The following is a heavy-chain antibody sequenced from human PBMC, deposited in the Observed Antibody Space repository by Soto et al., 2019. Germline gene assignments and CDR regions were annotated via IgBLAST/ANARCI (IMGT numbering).Heavy chain of an antibody. CDR3: ATLTGRDGPVDY. D-gene: IGHD3-9*01. J-gene: IGHJ4*02. CDR1: GFIFSDYG. CDR2: IWFDGTTR. Sequence: QVQVVESGEVVVRPGRSLRLSCTTSGFIFSDYGMHWVRQAPGKGPEWVAVIWFDGTTRLYADSVKGRFTISRDQSDNTLYLQMNSLRVEDTAVYYCATLTGRDGPVDYWGQGTLVTVSS. V-gene: IGHV3-33*01.